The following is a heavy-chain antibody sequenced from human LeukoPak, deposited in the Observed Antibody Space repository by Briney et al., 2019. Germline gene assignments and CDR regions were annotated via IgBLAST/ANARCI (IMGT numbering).Heavy chain of an antibody. J-gene: IGHJ5*02. D-gene: IGHD5-18*01. V-gene: IGHV3-48*04. CDR3: ARGGWIQLWKYNWFDP. CDR2: ISSSGSTI. CDR1: GFTFSSYS. Sequence: GGSLRLSCAASGFTFSSYSMNWVRQAPGKGLEWVSYISSSGSTIYYADSVKGRFTISRDNAKNSLYLQMNSLRAEDTAVYYCARGGWIQLWKYNWFDPWGQGTLVTVSS.